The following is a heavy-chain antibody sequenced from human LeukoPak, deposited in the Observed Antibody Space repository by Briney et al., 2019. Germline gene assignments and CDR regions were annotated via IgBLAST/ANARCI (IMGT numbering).Heavy chain of an antibody. CDR3: ARSRGAMTGYYDAFDI. V-gene: IGHV3-21*01. D-gene: IGHD3-9*01. CDR1: GFTFSSYS. CDR2: ISSSSSYI. J-gene: IGHJ3*02. Sequence: GGSLRLSCAASGFTFSSYSLNWVRQAPGKGLEWVSSISSSSSYIYYADSVMGRFTISRDNAKNFLYLQMHRLRLEDTGVYYCARSRGAMTGYYDAFDIWGEGTMVTVSS.